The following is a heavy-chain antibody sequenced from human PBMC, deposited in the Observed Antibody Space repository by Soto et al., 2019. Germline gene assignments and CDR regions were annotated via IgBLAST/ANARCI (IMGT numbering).Heavy chain of an antibody. Sequence: ETLSITGTVSGGSISSYYWSWIRQTQRKGLEWIGYIYYSGSTNYNPSLKSRVTISVDTSKNQFSLKLSSVTAADTAVYYCAGDGALSYFDFWGKGSSVPV. CDR1: GGSISSYY. CDR2: IYYSGST. CDR3: AGDGALSYFDF. V-gene: IGHV4-59*01. J-gene: IGHJ4*02. D-gene: IGHD3-10*01.